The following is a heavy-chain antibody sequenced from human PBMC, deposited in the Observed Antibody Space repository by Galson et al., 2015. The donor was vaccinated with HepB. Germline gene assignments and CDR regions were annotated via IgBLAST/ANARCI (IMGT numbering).Heavy chain of an antibody. CDR2: ISGSGGST. D-gene: IGHD2-21*01. Sequence: SLRLSCAASGFTFSSYAMSWVRQAPGKGLEWVSAISGSGGSTYYADSVKGRFTISRDNSKNTLYLQMNSLRAEDTAVYYCAKDKPGPLAYCGGDCYPYFDYWGQGTLVTVSS. V-gene: IGHV3-23*01. CDR1: GFTFSSYA. J-gene: IGHJ4*02. CDR3: AKDKPGPLAYCGGDCYPYFDY.